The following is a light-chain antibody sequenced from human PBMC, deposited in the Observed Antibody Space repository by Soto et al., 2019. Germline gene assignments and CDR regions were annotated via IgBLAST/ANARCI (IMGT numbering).Light chain of an antibody. CDR2: DAS. Sequence: EIVMTQSPATLSVSPGERATLSCRASQSVSSYLAWYQQKPGLPPRLLIYDASTRATGIPDRFSGSGSGTAFTLTISSLPSADFAVYYCQQYSNWPPLYTFGRGTKLEIK. J-gene: IGKJ2*01. V-gene: IGKV3-15*01. CDR3: QQYSNWPPLYT. CDR1: QSVSSY.